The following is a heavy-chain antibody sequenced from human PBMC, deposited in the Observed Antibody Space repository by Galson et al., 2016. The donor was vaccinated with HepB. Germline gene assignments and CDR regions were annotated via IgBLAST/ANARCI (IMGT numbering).Heavy chain of an antibody. CDR3: ARRVACTLVIDY. V-gene: IGHV5-10-1*01. Sequence: QSGAEVKKPGESLKIYCKGSRYSFTSSWISWVRQMPGKGLEWMGRIDPSDSYTHYSPSLQGHITISVDKSISTAYLQWSSLKAPDTAMYYCARRVACTLVIDYWGQGTLVTVSS. D-gene: IGHD6-19*01. CDR2: IDPSDSYT. CDR1: RYSFTSSW. J-gene: IGHJ4*02.